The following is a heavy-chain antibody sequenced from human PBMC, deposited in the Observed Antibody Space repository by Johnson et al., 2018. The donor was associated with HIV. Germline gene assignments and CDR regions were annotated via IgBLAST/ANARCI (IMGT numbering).Heavy chain of an antibody. CDR1: GFIFEDYG. D-gene: IGHD4-23*01. CDR3: ARQTTVVAGDAFDI. Sequence: EVQLVESGGDVVRPGGSLRLSCAASGFIFEDYGMSWVRQLPGKGLEWVSGVNWNGGTTGYADSVKGRFTISRENAKNSLYLQMNSLRAGDTAVYYCARQTTVVAGDAFDIWGQGTMVTVSS. V-gene: IGHV3-20*04. J-gene: IGHJ3*02. CDR2: VNWNGGTT.